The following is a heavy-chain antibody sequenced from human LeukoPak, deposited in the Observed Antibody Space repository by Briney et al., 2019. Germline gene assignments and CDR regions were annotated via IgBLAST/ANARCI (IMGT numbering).Heavy chain of an antibody. D-gene: IGHD6-19*01. CDR3: ARAGPSQQWLTAYYFDY. V-gene: IGHV3-64*01. CDR1: GFTISSYA. Sequence: GGSLRLSCAASGFTISSYAMHWVRQAPGKGLDYVSAISSNGGSTYHANSVKGRFTISRDNSKNTLYLQMGSLRAEDRAVYYCARAGPSQQWLTAYYFDYWGQGTLVTVSS. J-gene: IGHJ4*02. CDR2: ISSNGGST.